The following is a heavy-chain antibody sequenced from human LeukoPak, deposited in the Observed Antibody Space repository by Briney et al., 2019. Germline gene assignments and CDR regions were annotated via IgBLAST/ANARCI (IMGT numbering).Heavy chain of an antibody. CDR1: GDSISSYY. CDR3: ARAGATAMGLDY. D-gene: IGHD5-18*01. V-gene: IGHV4-59*01. Sequence: PSETLSLTCTVSGDSISSYYWSWIRQPPGKGLEWIGYIYYSGSTNYNPSLKSRVTISVDTSKNQFSLKLSSVTAADTAVYYCARAGATAMGLDYWGQGTLVTVSS. CDR2: IYYSGST. J-gene: IGHJ4*02.